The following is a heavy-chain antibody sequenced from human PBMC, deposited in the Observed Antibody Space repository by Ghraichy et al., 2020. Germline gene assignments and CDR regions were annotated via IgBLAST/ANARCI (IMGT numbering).Heavy chain of an antibody. J-gene: IGHJ6*03. D-gene: IGHD2-15*01. V-gene: IGHV3-74*01. CDR1: GFTFSSYW. CDR2: ISTDGSKT. CDR3: TRTEVDYYYMDV. Sequence: GGSLRLSCAASGFTFSSYWMYWVRQAPGKGPVWVSRISTDGSKTTYADSAKGRFTISRDNAENTLYLQMNSLRAEDTAVYYCTRTEVDYYYMDVWGKGTTVTVSS.